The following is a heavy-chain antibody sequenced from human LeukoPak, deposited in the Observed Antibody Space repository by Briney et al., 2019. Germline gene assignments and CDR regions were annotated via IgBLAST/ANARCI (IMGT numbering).Heavy chain of an antibody. J-gene: IGHJ4*02. D-gene: IGHD6-13*01. CDR1: GDSVSSNSAA. Sequence: SQTLSLTCAISGDSVSSNSAAWNWLRQSPSRGLEWLGRTYYRSKWYNDYAVSVKSRITINPDTSKNQFSLQLNSVTPEDTAVYYCAREDSSSWYGFDYWGQGTLVTVSS. CDR2: TYYRSKWYN. V-gene: IGHV6-1*01. CDR3: AREDSSSWYGFDY.